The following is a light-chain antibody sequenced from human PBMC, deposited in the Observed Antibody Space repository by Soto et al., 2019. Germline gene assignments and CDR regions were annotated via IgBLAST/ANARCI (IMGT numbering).Light chain of an antibody. J-gene: IGKJ2*01. V-gene: IGKV3-11*01. CDR2: DAS. Sequence: EIVLIQSPATLSLSPGERATLSCRASQSVSSNLAWYQQNPGQAPRLLIFDASKRATGIPARFSGSGSGTDFTLTISSLEPEDFAVYYCQQRTSRPPMYTFGQGTKLEIK. CDR3: QQRTSRPPMYT. CDR1: QSVSSN.